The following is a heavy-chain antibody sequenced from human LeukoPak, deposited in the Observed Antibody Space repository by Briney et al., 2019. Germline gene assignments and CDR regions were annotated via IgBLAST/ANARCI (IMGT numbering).Heavy chain of an antibody. J-gene: IGHJ4*02. V-gene: IGHV4-30-4*01. CDR3: ARAWAVSNYFDY. D-gene: IGHD1-26*01. CDR1: GGSISSGDYY. CDR2: IYYSGST. Sequence: SETLSLTCTVSGGSISSGDYYWSWIRQPPGKGLEWIGYIYYSGSTYYNPSLKSRVTISVDTSKNQFSLKLSSVTAADTAVYYCARAWAVSNYFDYWGQGTLVTVSS.